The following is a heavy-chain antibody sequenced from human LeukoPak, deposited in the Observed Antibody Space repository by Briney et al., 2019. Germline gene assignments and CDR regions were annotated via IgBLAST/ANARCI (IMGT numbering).Heavy chain of an antibody. J-gene: IGHJ4*02. Sequence: GGCLRLSRAASGFILRNAWASWVPAPPGTGREGGGRLKSKIDGEPTNNAPPVKDRVTISREDSKHTLYLQIDTVRTEHTGVYYCTTVSHYDQLDYWSQETLVTVPS. V-gene: IGHV3-15*01. CDR1: GFILRNAW. D-gene: IGHD3-16*01. CDR2: LKSKIDGEPT. CDR3: TTVSHYDQLDY.